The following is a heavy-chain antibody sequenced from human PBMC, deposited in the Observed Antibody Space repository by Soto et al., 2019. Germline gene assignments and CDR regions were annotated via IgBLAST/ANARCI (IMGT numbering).Heavy chain of an antibody. J-gene: IGHJ4*02. CDR1: GLTFNRYW. Sequence: PGGSLRLSCAASGLTFNRYWMHWVRHAPGKGPVWVSHINTDGTNSNYADSVMVRFTISRDNAKSTLFLQMNSLRDEDTAVYYCAREFCSGGNCYTYYFDPWGQGIPVTVSS. CDR2: INTDGTNS. D-gene: IGHD2-15*01. CDR3: AREFCSGGNCYTYYFDP. V-gene: IGHV3-74*01.